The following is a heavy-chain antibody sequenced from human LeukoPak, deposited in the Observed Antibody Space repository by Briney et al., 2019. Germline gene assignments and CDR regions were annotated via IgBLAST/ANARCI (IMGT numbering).Heavy chain of an antibody. Sequence: GGSLRLSCAASGFTFSSYGVSWVRQAPGKGLEWVSAISGSGGSTYYADSVKGRFTISRDNAKNSLYLQMNSLRAEDTAVYYCARDRGYSSFDYWGQGTLVTVSS. CDR1: GFTFSSYG. D-gene: IGHD6-19*01. J-gene: IGHJ4*02. V-gene: IGHV3-23*01. CDR2: ISGSGGST. CDR3: ARDRGYSSFDY.